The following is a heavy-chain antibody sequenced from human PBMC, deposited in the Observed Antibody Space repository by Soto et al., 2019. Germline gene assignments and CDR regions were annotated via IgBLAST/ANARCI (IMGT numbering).Heavy chain of an antibody. Sequence: GASVKVSCKASGCTFRSYSISWVRQAPGQVLEWMGGIIPIFDITNYAQKFQGRVTITADESTSTAYMELSSLGSDDTAVYYCARPDEGGYSSNHHYYYALDVWGQGTTVTVSS. D-gene: IGHD3-22*01. CDR2: IIPIFDIT. CDR3: ARPDEGGYSSNHHYYYALDV. V-gene: IGHV1-69*13. CDR1: GCTFRSYS. J-gene: IGHJ6*02.